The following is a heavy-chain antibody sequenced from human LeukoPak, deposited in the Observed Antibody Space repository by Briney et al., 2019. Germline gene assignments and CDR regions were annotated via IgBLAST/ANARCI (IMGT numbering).Heavy chain of an antibody. CDR3: ARPQYYYGSGSPIDY. J-gene: IGHJ4*02. Sequence: GGSLRLSCAASGFTFSSYGMHWVRQAPGKGLEWVAVIWYDGSNKYYADSVKGRFTISRDNSKNTLYLQMNNLRAEDTAVYYCARPQYYYGSGSPIDYWGQGTLVTVSS. V-gene: IGHV3-33*01. CDR1: GFTFSSYG. CDR2: IWYDGSNK. D-gene: IGHD3-10*01.